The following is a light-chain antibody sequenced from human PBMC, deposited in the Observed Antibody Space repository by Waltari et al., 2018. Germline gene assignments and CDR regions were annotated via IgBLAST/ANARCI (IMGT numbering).Light chain of an antibody. Sequence: DTQLTQSPSSLSASVGHRVTITCRATQGIRDSLAWYQQKPGKAPKLLLYAASKLNSGVPSRFSGSGSGTDYTLTISSLQPEDFATYSCQQYHDTQSTFGGGTTVKIK. CDR3: QQYHDTQST. V-gene: IGKV1-NL1*01. J-gene: IGKJ4*01. CDR2: AAS. CDR1: QGIRDS.